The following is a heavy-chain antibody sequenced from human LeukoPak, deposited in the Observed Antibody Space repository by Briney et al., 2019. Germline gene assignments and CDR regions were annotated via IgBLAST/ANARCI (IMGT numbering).Heavy chain of an antibody. J-gene: IGHJ4*02. CDR3: ARGGMGYDFWSGYSHNYYFDY. D-gene: IGHD3-3*01. Sequence: ASLKGYCKASGGTFSSYAISWGRQAPGQGLEWMGRIIPFLGIANYAQKFQGRVTITADKSTSTAYMELSSLRSEDTAVYYCARGGMGYDFWSGYSHNYYFDYWGQGTLVTVSS. V-gene: IGHV1-69*04. CDR2: IIPFLGIA. CDR1: GGTFSSYA.